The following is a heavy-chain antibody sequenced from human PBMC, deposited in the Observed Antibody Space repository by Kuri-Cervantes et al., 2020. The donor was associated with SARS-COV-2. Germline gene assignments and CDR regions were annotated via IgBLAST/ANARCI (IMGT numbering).Heavy chain of an antibody. CDR1: GFTFSSYA. CDR2: ISYDGSNK. Sequence: GGSLRLSCAASGFTFSSYAMHWVRQAPGKGLEWVAVISYDGSNKYYADSVKGRFTISRDNSKNTLYLQMNSLRAEDTAVYYCARESPAYDSSGYYQGGFDPWGQGTLVTVSS. D-gene: IGHD3-22*01. J-gene: IGHJ5*02. CDR3: ARESPAYDSSGYYQGGFDP. V-gene: IGHV3-30-3*01.